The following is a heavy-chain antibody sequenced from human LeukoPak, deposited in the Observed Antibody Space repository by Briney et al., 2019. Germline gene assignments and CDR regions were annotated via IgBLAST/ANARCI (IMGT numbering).Heavy chain of an antibody. CDR3: ARLGYCTNAACYNWFDP. CDR2: IYYSGST. D-gene: IGHD2-8*01. CDR1: GVSISSSSYY. Sequence: PSETLSLTCTVSGVSISSSSYYWGWIRQPPGENLEWFGSIYYSGSTYYNPSLKSRVTISVDTSKNQFSLKLSSVTAADTAVYYCARLGYCTNAACYNWFDPWGQGTLVTVSS. V-gene: IGHV4-39*01. J-gene: IGHJ5*02.